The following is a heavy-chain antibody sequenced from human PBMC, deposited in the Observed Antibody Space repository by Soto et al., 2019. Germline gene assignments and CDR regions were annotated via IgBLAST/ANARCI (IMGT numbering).Heavy chain of an antibody. Sequence: SETLSLTCTVSGGSISSGGYSWSWIRQYPGKGLEWIGYIYFTGTTYYSPSLKSRVTISVDTSKNQFSLKLSSVTAEDTAVYYCARFDYGDFRNWFDPWGQGTLVTVSS. CDR3: ARFDYGDFRNWFDP. CDR2: IYFTGTT. CDR1: GGSISSGGYS. V-gene: IGHV4-31*03. D-gene: IGHD4-17*01. J-gene: IGHJ5*02.